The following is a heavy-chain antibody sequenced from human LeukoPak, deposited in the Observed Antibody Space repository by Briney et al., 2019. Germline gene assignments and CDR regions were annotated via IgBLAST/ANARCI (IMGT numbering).Heavy chain of an antibody. J-gene: IGHJ4*02. CDR2: ISGSGGGT. CDR3: AREYGSGSYYYDY. Sequence: GGSLRLSCVASGFTFSGYAMTWVRQAPGKGLEWVSAISGSGGGTYYADSVKGRFTISRGNSKNTLYLQMNSLRAEDTAVYYYAREYGSGSYYYDYWGQGTLVTVSS. D-gene: IGHD3-10*01. V-gene: IGHV3-23*01. CDR1: GFTFSGYA.